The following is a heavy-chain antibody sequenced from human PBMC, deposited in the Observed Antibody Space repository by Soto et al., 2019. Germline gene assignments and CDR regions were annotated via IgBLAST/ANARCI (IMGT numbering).Heavy chain of an antibody. Sequence: PSEPLSLTYTASVCPIRTRDYPWSWNRQPPGKGLEWIGYIYYSGRTYYNPSLKSRVTISVDTSKNQFSLKLSSVTAADTAVYYCARRYGVAFDIWVQGTMVT. CDR1: VCPIRTRDYP. V-gene: IGHV4-30-4*08. J-gene: IGHJ3*02. D-gene: IGHD3-10*01. CDR3: ARRYGVAFDI. CDR2: IYYSGRT.